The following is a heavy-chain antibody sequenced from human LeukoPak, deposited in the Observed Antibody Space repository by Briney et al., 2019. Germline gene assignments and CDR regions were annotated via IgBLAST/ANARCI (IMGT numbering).Heavy chain of an antibody. Sequence: ASVKVSCKASGYTFTDYYMHWVRQAPGQGLEWMGWINPNSGGTNYAQKFQGRVTMTRDTSISTAYMELSRLRSDDTAVYYCASSGYCSSTSCYGLPASNWGQGTLVTVSS. J-gene: IGHJ4*02. CDR3: ASSGYCSSTSCYGLPASN. D-gene: IGHD2-2*03. CDR2: INPNSGGT. V-gene: IGHV1-2*02. CDR1: GYTFTDYY.